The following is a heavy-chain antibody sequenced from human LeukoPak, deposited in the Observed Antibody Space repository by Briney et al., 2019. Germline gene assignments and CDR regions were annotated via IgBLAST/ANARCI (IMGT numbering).Heavy chain of an antibody. D-gene: IGHD1/OR15-1a*01. CDR2: IYHGGST. V-gene: IGHV4-38-2*02. CDR3: VRLGEQYYFDY. CDR1: GGSISSYY. Sequence: PSETLSLTCTVSGGSISSYYWGWIRQPPGKGLEWIGSIYHGGSTYYNPSLKSRVTISVDTSNNQFSLKLSSVTAADTAVYYCVRLGEQYYFDYWGQGTLVTVSS. J-gene: IGHJ4*02.